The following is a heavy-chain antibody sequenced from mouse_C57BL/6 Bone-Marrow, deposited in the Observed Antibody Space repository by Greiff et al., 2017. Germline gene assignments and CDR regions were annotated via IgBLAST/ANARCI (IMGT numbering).Heavy chain of an antibody. CDR1: GFTFSDYG. CDR3: VREGDVSLLYFDH. Sequence: EVNVVESGGGLVKPGGSLKLSCAASGFTFSDYGMHWVRQAPEKGLEWVAYISSGSSTIYYADTVKGRFTITRDNDKNTLFLQMTSLRSEDTAMYFCVREGDVSLLYFDHWGQGHTLTVSS. V-gene: IGHV5-17*01. J-gene: IGHJ2*01. CDR2: ISSGSSTI.